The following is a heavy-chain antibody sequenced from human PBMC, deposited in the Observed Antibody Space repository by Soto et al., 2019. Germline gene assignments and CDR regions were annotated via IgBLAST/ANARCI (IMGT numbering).Heavy chain of an antibody. CDR2: IYATGTT. V-gene: IGHV4-4*07. D-gene: IGHD3-10*01. Sequence: SETLSLRCPFFDASISGFYWSLIRQSAGKGLEWIGRIYATGTTDYNPSLKSRVMMSVDTSRNQFSLKLTSVTAADTAVYYCARVRGASGNQYFDYWGQGNLVTVSA. J-gene: IGHJ4*02. CDR1: DASISGFY. CDR3: ARVRGASGNQYFDY.